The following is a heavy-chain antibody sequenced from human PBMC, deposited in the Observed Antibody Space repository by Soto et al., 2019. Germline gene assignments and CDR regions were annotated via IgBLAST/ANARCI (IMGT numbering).Heavy chain of an antibody. CDR2: IHYSGTT. CDR1: GDSISSGTYY. Sequence: QVQLQESGPGLAKPSQTLSLSCTVSGDSISSGTYYWSWLRQHPGKGLECIGYIHYSGTTYSNPPRKSRVTISVDTSQNQFSRKLSSVTAADTAVYYCARTSNWFDPWGQGTLVTVSS. CDR3: ARTSNWFDP. J-gene: IGHJ5*02. V-gene: IGHV4-31*03.